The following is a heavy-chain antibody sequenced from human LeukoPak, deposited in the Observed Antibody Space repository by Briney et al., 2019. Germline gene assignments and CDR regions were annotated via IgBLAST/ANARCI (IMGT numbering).Heavy chain of an antibody. CDR1: GYSFTNYA. J-gene: IGHJ3*02. D-gene: IGHD6-19*01. CDR2: MNPNSGNT. Sequence: GASVKVSCKASGYSFTNYAMNWVRQAPGQGLEWMGWMNPNSGNTGYAQKFQGRVTITRNTSISTAYMELSSLRSEDTAVYYCARDQAVAGTTDAFEIWGQGTMVTVSS. V-gene: IGHV1-8*01. CDR3: ARDQAVAGTTDAFEI.